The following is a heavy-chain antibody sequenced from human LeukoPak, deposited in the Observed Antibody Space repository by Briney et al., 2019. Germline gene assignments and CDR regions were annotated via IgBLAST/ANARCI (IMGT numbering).Heavy chain of an antibody. CDR1: GGSISSGNYY. CDR3: ARPGPYCGGDCYPPSFDL. D-gene: IGHD2-21*02. J-gene: IGHJ2*01. Sequence: SETLSLTCTVSGGSISSGNYYWGWIRQPPGKGLEWIGSVYYSGRTYYNPSLKSRVTISVDTSKNQFSLKLSSATAADTAVYYCARPGPYCGGDCYPPSFDLWGRGTLVTVSS. CDR2: VYYSGRT. V-gene: IGHV4-39*01.